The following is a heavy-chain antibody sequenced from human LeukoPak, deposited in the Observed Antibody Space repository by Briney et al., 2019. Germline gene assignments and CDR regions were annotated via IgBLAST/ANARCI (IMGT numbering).Heavy chain of an antibody. CDR3: ARTMVRGGNWFDP. J-gene: IGHJ5*02. Sequence: PSETLSLTCTVSGGSISSSNYYWGWIRQPPGKGLEWIANAYYSGATYSNPSLYRRISISVDTSKNQFSLKFNSVTAADTAIYYCARTMVRGGNWFDPWGQGTLVTVSS. CDR1: GGSISSSNYY. V-gene: IGHV4-39*01. CDR2: AYYSGAT. D-gene: IGHD3-10*01.